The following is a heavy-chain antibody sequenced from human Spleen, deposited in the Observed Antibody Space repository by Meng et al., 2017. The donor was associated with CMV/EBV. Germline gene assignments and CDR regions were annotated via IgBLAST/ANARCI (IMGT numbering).Heavy chain of an antibody. CDR1: GGSITSYY. CDR3: ARKRITIFGVVTRAIDY. CDR2: IYYSGST. D-gene: IGHD3-3*01. Sequence: SETLSLTCTVSGGSITSYYWNWIRQPPGKGLEWIGYIYYSGSTNYNPSLKSRVTISVDTSKNQFSLKLSSVTAADTAVYYCARKRITIFGVVTRAIDYWGQGTLVTVSS. J-gene: IGHJ4*02. V-gene: IGHV4-59*01.